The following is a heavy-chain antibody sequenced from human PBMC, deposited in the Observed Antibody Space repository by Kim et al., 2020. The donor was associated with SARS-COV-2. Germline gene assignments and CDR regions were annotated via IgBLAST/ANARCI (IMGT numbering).Heavy chain of an antibody. V-gene: IGHV4-34*01. CDR2: INHSGST. CDR3: ARGVATIMGYYYYGMDV. CDR1: GGSFSGYY. D-gene: IGHD5-12*01. Sequence: SETLSLTCAVYGGSFSGYYWSWIRQPPGKGLEWIGEINHSGSTNYNPSLKSRVTISVDTSKNQFSLKLSSVTAADTAVYYCARGVATIMGYYYYGMDVWG. J-gene: IGHJ6*01.